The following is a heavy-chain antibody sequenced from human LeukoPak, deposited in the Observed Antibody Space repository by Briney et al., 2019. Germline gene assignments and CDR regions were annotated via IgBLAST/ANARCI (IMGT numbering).Heavy chain of an antibody. J-gene: IGHJ6*02. CDR3: ARVLTAAAGIYYYYGMDV. CDR2: IIPIFGTA. CDR1: GYTFTSYG. Sequence: ASVKVSCKASGYTFTSYGISWVRQAPGQGLEWMGGIIPIFGTANYAQKFQGRVTITADESTSTAYMELSSLRSEDTAVYYCARVLTAAAGIYYYYGMDVWGQGTTVTVSS. V-gene: IGHV1-69*13. D-gene: IGHD6-13*01.